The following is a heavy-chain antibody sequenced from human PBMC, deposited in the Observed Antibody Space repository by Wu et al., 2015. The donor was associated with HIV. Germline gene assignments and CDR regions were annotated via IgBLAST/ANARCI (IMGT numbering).Heavy chain of an antibody. CDR2: INPNRGDT. D-gene: IGHD3-22*01. CDR3: ARGAQHLMNSGYYFYYYYYMDV. Sequence: QVQLVQSGAEVKKPGASVKVSCKASGYTFTGHYMHWVRQAPGQGLEWMGWINPNRGDTNYAQKFQGRVTMTRDTSISTAYMELSRLRSDDTAVYYCARGAQHLMNSGYYFYYYYYMDVWGKGPRSPSP. V-gene: IGHV1-2*02. CDR1: GYTFTGHY. J-gene: IGHJ6*03.